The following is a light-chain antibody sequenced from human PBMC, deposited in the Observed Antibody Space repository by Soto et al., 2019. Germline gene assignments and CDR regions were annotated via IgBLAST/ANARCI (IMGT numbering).Light chain of an antibody. V-gene: IGKV3-20*01. J-gene: IGKJ4*01. CDR1: QSVSSSY. Sequence: EIVLTQSPGTLSLSPGERATLSCRASQSVSSSYLAWYQQKPGQAPRLLIYGASSRATGIPDRFSGSGSGTDFTLTISTLEPEDFAVYYCQQYASSPRLTFGGGTKVEIK. CDR2: GAS. CDR3: QQYASSPRLT.